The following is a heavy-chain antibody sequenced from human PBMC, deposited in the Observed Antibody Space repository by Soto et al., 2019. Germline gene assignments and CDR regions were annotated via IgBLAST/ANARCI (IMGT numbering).Heavy chain of an antibody. CDR1: GYTFTSYG. D-gene: IGHD2-15*01. CDR2: ISAYNGNT. J-gene: IGHJ4*02. Sequence: ASVKVSCKASGYTFTSYGISWVRQAPGQGLEWMGWISAYNGNTNYAQKLQGRVTMTTDTSTSTAYMELRSLRSDDTAVYYCARVRARYDYGDEWGQGSLVTVSS. CDR3: ARVRARYDYGDE. V-gene: IGHV1-18*01.